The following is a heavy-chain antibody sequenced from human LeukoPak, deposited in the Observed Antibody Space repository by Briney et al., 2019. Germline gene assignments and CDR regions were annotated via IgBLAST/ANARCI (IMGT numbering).Heavy chain of an antibody. CDR3: ARDPNYDSSGYPFDY. CDR1: GFTFGRYW. CDR2: INSDGSFT. D-gene: IGHD3-22*01. V-gene: IGHV3-74*01. J-gene: IGHJ4*02. Sequence: GGSLRLSCAASGFTFGRYWMHWVRQAPGKGLVWVSRINSDGSFTTYADSVEGRFTISRDNAKNTLYLQMNSLRADDTAVYYCARDPNYDSSGYPFDYWGQGTLVTVSS.